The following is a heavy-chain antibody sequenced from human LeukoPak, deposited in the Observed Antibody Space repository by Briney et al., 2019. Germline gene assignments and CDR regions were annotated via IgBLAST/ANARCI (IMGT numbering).Heavy chain of an antibody. CDR2: IYYSGST. Sequence: PSETLSLTCTVSGGSISSYYWSWIRQPPGKGLEWIGYIYYSGSTKYNPSLKSRVSISVDTSKNQFSLKLSSATAADTAVYYCASSKTNGDSSGWYAWFDPWGQGTLVTVSS. J-gene: IGHJ5*02. CDR3: ASSKTNGDSSGWYAWFDP. D-gene: IGHD6-19*01. CDR1: GGSISSYY. V-gene: IGHV4-59*01.